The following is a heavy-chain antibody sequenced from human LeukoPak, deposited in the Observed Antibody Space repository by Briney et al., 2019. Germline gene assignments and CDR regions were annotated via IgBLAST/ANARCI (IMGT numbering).Heavy chain of an antibody. V-gene: IGHV3-23*01. CDR1: GFTFSSYA. CDR2: ISGSGGYT. J-gene: IGHJ4*02. Sequence: GGSLRLSCAASGFTFSSYAMSWVRQAPGKGLEWVSTISGSGGYTYYADSVKGRFTISRDSSKNTLYLQMGSLRAEDTAVYYCASSYGSNKNPFEYWGQGTLVTVSS. D-gene: IGHD4-23*01. CDR3: ASSYGSNKNPFEY.